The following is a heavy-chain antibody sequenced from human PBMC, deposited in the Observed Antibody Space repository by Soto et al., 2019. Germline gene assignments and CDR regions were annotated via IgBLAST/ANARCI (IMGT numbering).Heavy chain of an antibody. CDR2: ISYDGSNK. Sequence: GGSLRLSCAASGFTFSSYGMHWVRQAPGKGLEWVAVISYDGSNKYYADSVKGRFTISRDNSKNTLYLQMNSLRAEDTAVYYCAKVPGYAPSVWDFGFNDAFDIWGQGTMVTVSS. J-gene: IGHJ3*02. CDR1: GFTFSSYG. D-gene: IGHD3-16*01. CDR3: AKVPGYAPSVWDFGFNDAFDI. V-gene: IGHV3-30*18.